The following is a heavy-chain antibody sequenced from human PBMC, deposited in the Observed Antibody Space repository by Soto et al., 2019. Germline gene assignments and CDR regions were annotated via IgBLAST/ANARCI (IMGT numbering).Heavy chain of an antibody. CDR3: AHRRDATVRVPAAISAWFYP. CDR2: IFWDDDK. D-gene: IGHD2-2*01. J-gene: IGHJ5*02. V-gene: IGHV2-5*02. CDR1: GFSLSTSGEG. Sequence: GSGPTLVNPTQTLTLTCTFSGFSLSTSGEGVGWIRQPPGKALEWLALIFWDDDKRYNSSLRSRLTITKATSKNQVVLTLTNMDPVDTATYYCAHRRDATVRVPAAISAWFYPWGQGTQVTVSS.